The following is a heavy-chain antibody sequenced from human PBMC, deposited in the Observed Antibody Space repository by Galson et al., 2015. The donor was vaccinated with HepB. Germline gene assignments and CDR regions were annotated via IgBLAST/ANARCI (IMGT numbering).Heavy chain of an antibody. CDR1: GFSFSGFY. D-gene: IGHD3-16*02. J-gene: IGHJ5*02. V-gene: IGHV1-2*02. CDR2: INPNGGGT. Sequence: SVKVSCKASGFSFSGFYIHWVRQAPGQGLEWMGGINPNGGGTKYAQKLQDRVTMTKDKSISTAYMELNRLNSDDTAVYYCATEGYQHAGCRSVDAWGQG. CDR3: ATEGYQHAGCRSVDA.